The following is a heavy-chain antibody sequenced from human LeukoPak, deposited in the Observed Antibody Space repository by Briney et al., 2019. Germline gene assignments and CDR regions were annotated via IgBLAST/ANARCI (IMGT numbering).Heavy chain of an antibody. D-gene: IGHD6-13*01. J-gene: IGHJ4*02. CDR2: ISGSGGST. CDR3: AKSIAAAVTYFDY. V-gene: IGHV3-23*01. CDR1: GFTFSSYA. Sequence: GGSVRLSCAVSGFTFSSYALRWVRQASGKGLEWVSAISGSGGSTYYADSVKGRVTISRDNSKNTLYLQMNSLRAEDTAVYYCAKSIAAAVTYFDYWGQGTLVTVSS.